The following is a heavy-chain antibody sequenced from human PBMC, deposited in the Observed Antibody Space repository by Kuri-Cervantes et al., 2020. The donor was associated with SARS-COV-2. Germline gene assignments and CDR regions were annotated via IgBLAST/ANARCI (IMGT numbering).Heavy chain of an antibody. V-gene: IGHV1-18*04. Sequence: ASVKVSCKASGYTFSNYGFSWVRQAPGQGLEWMGWVSSYTGNADYAQKFLGRITMTADKSTTTADLELRSQRSDDTAVYYCARVNWDVPFTTLDYWGQGTRVTVSS. CDR2: VSSYTGNA. D-gene: IGHD1-1*01. CDR3: ARVNWDVPFTTLDY. J-gene: IGHJ4*02. CDR1: GYTFSNYG.